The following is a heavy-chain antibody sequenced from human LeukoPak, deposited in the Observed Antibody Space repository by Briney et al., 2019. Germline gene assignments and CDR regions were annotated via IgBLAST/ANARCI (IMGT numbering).Heavy chain of an antibody. CDR3: AKTRGYCSGGSCYSDY. D-gene: IGHD2-15*01. V-gene: IGHV3-23*01. CDR2: ISGSGDNT. J-gene: IGHJ4*02. Sequence: GGSLRLSCAASGFTFSSYAMTWIRQAPGKGLEWVSGISGSGDNTYYADSVKGRVTISIDNSKNTVYLQMSSLRVEDTAVYYCAKTRGYCSGGSCYSDYWGLGTLVTVSS. CDR1: GFTFSSYA.